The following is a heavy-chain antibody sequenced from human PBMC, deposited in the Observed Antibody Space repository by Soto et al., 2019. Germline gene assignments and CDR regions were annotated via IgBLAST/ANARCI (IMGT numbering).Heavy chain of an antibody. CDR3: ARDKDRQQLGGNYYYILDV. Sequence: QVQLVQSGAEVKKPGSPVKVSCKASGGTFSTSAISWVRQAPGQGLEWVGGIMPVFATPDYAQNFQGRVTITADESTTTAYLELTSLRTDDTAVYYCARDKDRQQLGGNYYYILDVWGQGTAITVSS. CDR1: GGTFSTSA. V-gene: IGHV1-69*12. D-gene: IGHD3-3*02. CDR2: IMPVFATP. J-gene: IGHJ6*02.